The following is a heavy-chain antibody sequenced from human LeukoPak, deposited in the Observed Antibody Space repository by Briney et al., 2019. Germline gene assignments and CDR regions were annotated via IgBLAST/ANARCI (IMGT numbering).Heavy chain of an antibody. J-gene: IGHJ4*02. CDR2: INHSGST. D-gene: IGHD3-3*01. V-gene: IGHV4-34*01. CDR1: GGSFSGYY. CDR3: ARAPYYDFWSGYYSLDY. Sequence: SETLSLTCAVYGGSFSGYYWSWIRQPPGKRLEWIGEINHSGSTNYNPSLKSRVTISVDTSKNQFSLKLSSVTAADTAVYYSARAPYYDFWSGYYSLDYWGQGTLVTVSS.